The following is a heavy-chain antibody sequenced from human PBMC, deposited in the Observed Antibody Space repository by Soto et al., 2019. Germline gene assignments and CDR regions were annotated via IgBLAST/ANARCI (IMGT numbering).Heavy chain of an antibody. D-gene: IGHD2-21*02. CDR3: ARSGVTGIVIPSHWFDP. CDR1: GGSITSYH. J-gene: IGHJ5*02. V-gene: IGHV4-59*06. CDR2: ISSSGST. Sequence: SETLSLTCVVSGGSITSYHWSWIRQFPGRGLEWIGCISSSGSTYYNPALNNRISLSLDTSQNQFSLKLLSVTAADTAIYYCARSGVTGIVIPSHWFDPWGQGTLVTVSS.